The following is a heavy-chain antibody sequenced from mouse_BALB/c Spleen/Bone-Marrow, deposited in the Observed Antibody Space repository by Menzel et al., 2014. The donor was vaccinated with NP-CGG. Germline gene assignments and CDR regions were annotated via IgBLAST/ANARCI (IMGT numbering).Heavy chain of an antibody. CDR2: ITKGGGST. CDR1: GSTFSDYY. CDR3: ARQLAYAMDY. Sequence: EVQLQQSGGGLVQPGGSLKLSCATSGSTFSDYYMYWVRQTPEKRLEWVAYITKGGGSTYHPDIVKGRFTISRDNAKNTLYLQMSRLKSEDTAMYYCARQLAYAMDYWGQGTSVTVSS. J-gene: IGHJ4*01. V-gene: IGHV5-12*02. D-gene: IGHD4-1*01.